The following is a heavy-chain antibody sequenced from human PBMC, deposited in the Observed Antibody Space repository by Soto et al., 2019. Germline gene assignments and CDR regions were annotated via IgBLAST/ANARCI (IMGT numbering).Heavy chain of an antibody. CDR3: AKTPPIMVGTAPLDY. CDR2: ISYDGSNK. D-gene: IGHD2-21*02. V-gene: IGHV3-30*18. J-gene: IGHJ4*02. Sequence: GGSLRLSCAASGFTFSSYGMHWARQAPGKGLEWVAVISYDGSNKYYADSVKGRFTISRDNSKNTLYLQMNSLRAEDTAVYYCAKTPPIMVGTAPLDYWGQGTLVTV. CDR1: GFTFSSYG.